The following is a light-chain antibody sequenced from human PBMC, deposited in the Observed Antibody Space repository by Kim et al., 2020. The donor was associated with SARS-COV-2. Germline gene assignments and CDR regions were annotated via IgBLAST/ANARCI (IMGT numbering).Light chain of an antibody. J-gene: IGKJ1*01. V-gene: IGKV3-20*01. Sequence: EIVLTQSPGTLSLSPGERATLSCRASQSVRNNCLAWYQQKPGQSPRLLIYAASTRATGIPDRFSGSGSGTDFTFTISRLEPEDFAVYFFQQCGSSRTFGRGTKL. CDR3: QQCGSSRT. CDR2: AAS. CDR1: QSVRNNC.